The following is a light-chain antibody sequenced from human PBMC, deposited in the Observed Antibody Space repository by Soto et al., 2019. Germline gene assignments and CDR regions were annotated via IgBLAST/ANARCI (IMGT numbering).Light chain of an antibody. CDR2: DAS. V-gene: IGKV3-11*01. CDR3: QHRFNCHRT. CDR1: QSVTIF. Sequence: EIVLTQSPPTLSLSPGERVTLSARPSQSVTIFLSWYQQTVGQPRSLLIYDASKRASGVPVRFSGSGSGTDFALTISSLEREDLAVDYCQHRFNCHRTFGQGTKLEI. J-gene: IGKJ2*01.